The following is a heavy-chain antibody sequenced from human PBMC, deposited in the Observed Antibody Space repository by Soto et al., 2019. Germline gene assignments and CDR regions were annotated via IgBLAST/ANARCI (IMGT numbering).Heavy chain of an antibody. V-gene: IGHV4-31*03. CDR3: ARDSRVGAPYYFDY. D-gene: IGHD1-26*01. CDR2: IYYSGST. J-gene: IGHJ4*02. CDR1: GGSISSGGYY. Sequence: QVQLQESGPGLVKPSQTLSLTCTVSGGSISSGGYYWSWIRQHPGKGLEWIGYIYYSGSTYYNPSRKSRVTISVDTSKNQFSLKLSSVTAADTAVYYCARDSRVGAPYYFDYWGQGTLVTVSS.